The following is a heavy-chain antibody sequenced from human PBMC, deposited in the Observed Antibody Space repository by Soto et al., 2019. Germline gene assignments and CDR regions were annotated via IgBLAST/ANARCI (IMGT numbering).Heavy chain of an antibody. CDR1: GDSVSSNSAA. V-gene: IGHV6-1*01. CDR2: TYYRSRWYN. Sequence: THSVTCAISGDSVSSNSAAWNWIRQSPSRGLEWLGRTYYRSRWYNDYAVSVRSRITVNADTSKNQFSLHLNSVTPEDTAVYYCAGTISRQRYYMHVWCKGPSGTGSS. J-gene: IGHJ6*03. D-gene: IGHD1-7*01. CDR3: AGTISRQRYYMHV.